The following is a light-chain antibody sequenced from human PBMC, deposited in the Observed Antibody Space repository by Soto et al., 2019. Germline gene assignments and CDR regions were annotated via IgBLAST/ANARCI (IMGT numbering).Light chain of an antibody. Sequence: EIVMTQSPATLFVSPGERATLSSRASQTVSDDLAWYQQKTGQAPRLLIYGPSTRATEIPARFSGGVYGTEFTLTISSVQSEDSAIYYCQQYHDWPPLIFGPATKVNI. CDR3: QQYHDWPPLI. CDR2: GPS. J-gene: IGKJ3*01. CDR1: QTVSDD. V-gene: IGKV3-15*01.